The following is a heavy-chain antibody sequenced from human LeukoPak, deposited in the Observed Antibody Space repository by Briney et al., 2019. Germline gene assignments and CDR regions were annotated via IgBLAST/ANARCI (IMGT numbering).Heavy chain of an antibody. D-gene: IGHD3-10*01. Sequence: KPSETLSLTCAVYGGSFSGYYWSWIRQPPGKGLEWIGSIYYSGSTNYNPSLKSRVTISADTSKNQFSLKLSSVTAADTAVYFCARVNLNYYGSGSYYDYYFDYWGQGTLVTVSS. V-gene: IGHV4-34*11. CDR2: IYYSGST. CDR1: GGSFSGYY. CDR3: ARVNLNYYGSGSYYDYYFDY. J-gene: IGHJ4*02.